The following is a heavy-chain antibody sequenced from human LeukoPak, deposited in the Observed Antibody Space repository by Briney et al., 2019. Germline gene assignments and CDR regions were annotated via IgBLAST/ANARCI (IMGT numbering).Heavy chain of an antibody. CDR1: GYTFTSYG. Sequence: ASVNVSCKASGYTFTSYGISWVRQAPGQGLEWMGWISAYNGNTNYAQKLQGRVTMTTDTSTSTAYMELRSLRSDDTAAYYCARDDNYYYGSGSSFFGADYWGQGTLVTVSS. D-gene: IGHD3-10*01. CDR3: ARDDNYYYGSGSSFFGADY. CDR2: ISAYNGNT. V-gene: IGHV1-18*01. J-gene: IGHJ4*02.